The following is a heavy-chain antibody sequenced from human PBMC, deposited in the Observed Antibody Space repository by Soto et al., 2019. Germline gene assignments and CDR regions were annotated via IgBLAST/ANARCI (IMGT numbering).Heavy chain of an antibody. CDR3: AKDGRQLATVYYFDY. Sequence: EVQLLESGGGLVQPGGSLRLSCAASGFSFSTYAMTWVRQAPGKGLEWVSAISGSGGGTYYADSVRGRFTISRDNSKNTLYLQMNSLRAEDTAVYYCAKDGRQLATVYYFDYWGQGTLVTVSS. CDR1: GFSFSTYA. V-gene: IGHV3-23*01. CDR2: ISGSGGGT. J-gene: IGHJ4*02. D-gene: IGHD6-13*01.